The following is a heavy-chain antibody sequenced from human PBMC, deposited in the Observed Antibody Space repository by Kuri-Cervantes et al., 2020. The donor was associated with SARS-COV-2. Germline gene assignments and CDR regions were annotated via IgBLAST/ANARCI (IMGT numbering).Heavy chain of an antibody. CDR2: ISHDGKNK. CDR3: AKDRVGVQDF. J-gene: IGHJ4*02. CDR1: GFTFSNYA. V-gene: IGHV3-30*18. D-gene: IGHD2-21*01. Sequence: LSLTCAASGFTFSNYAMTWVRQAPGKGLEWVAVISHDGKNKKCIASGKGRFTISRDNSQNTLYLHMKSLRSEDTAMYYCAKDRVGVQDFWGQGTLVTVSS.